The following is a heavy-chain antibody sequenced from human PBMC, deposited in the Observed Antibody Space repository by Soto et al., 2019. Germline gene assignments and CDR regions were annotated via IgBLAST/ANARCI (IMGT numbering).Heavy chain of an antibody. J-gene: IGHJ6*02. CDR3: ATPRKNYYYYGIDV. CDR2: INPAGTI. CDR1: NGSFSGYY. V-gene: IGHV4-34*01. Sequence: SETLSLTCVVYNGSFSGYYGTWIRQPPGKGLEWIGEINPAGTITYNPSLRSRVTISVDTSKSQFSLKLTSVTAADTAVYYCATPRKNYYYYGIDVWGQGTTVTVSS.